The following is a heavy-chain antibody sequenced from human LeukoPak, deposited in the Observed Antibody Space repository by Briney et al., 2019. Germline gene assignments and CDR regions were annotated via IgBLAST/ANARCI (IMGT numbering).Heavy chain of an antibody. V-gene: IGHV4-59*01. J-gene: IGHJ4*02. CDR1: GGSISSYY. Sequence: SETLSLTCTVSGGSISSYYWSWIRQPPGKGLEWIGYIYYTGSTNYNPSLKSRVTMSVDTSKNQFSLKLRSVTAADTAVYYCARGGYSYRYDYWGQGTLVTVSS. CDR3: ARGGYSYRYDY. D-gene: IGHD5-18*01. CDR2: IYYTGST.